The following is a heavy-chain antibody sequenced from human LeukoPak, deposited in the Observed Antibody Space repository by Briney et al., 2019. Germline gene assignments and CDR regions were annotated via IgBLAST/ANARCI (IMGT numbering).Heavy chain of an antibody. CDR1: GFTFSDYC. D-gene: IGHD3-10*01. CDR3: ARDGKADYNGTGNPPPYWYFDL. J-gene: IGHJ2*01. CDR2: ISSSSSYI. V-gene: IGHV3-21*01. Sequence: GGSLRLSCTACGFTFSDYCMTWVRQAPGKGLEWVSSISSSSSYIYYADSVKDRFTISRDNAKNSLYLQMNSLRAEDSAVYYCARDGKADYNGTGNPPPYWYFDLWGRGTLVTVSS.